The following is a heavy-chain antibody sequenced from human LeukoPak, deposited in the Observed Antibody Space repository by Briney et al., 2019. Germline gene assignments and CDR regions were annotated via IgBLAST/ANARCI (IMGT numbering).Heavy chain of an antibody. J-gene: IGHJ5*02. Sequence: GGSLRLSCAASGFIFSSYAMSWVRQAPGKGLEWVSAISGSGGSTYYADSVKGRFTISRDNSKNTLYLQMNSLRAEDTAVYYCAGIAAALSVGSANRRWFDPWGQGTLVTVSS. CDR1: GFIFSSYA. V-gene: IGHV3-23*01. D-gene: IGHD6-13*01. CDR3: AGIAAALSVGSANRRWFDP. CDR2: ISGSGGST.